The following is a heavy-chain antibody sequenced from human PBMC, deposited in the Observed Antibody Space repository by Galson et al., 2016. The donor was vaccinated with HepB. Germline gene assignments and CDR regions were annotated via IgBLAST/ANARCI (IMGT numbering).Heavy chain of an antibody. V-gene: IGHV3-23*01. CDR1: GFTFNDYA. CDR3: AKDRFVWPTCTPDRLSPEY. CDR2: ISGRGGST. J-gene: IGHJ4*02. D-gene: IGHD2-8*01. Sequence: SLRLSCAASGFTFNDYAMTWVRQAPGKGLEWVSAISGRGGSTNYADSVKGRFTISRDNFKNTLFLQMNSLRVEDTAFYYCAKDRFVWPTCTPDRLSPEYWGQGTLVTVSS.